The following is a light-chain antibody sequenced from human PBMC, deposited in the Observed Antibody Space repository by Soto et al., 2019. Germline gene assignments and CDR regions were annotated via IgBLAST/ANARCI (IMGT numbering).Light chain of an antibody. Sequence: AIRMTQSPSSLSASTGDRVAITCRASQGISSYLAWYQQKPGKAPKLLIYAASTLRSGVPSRFSGSGSGTDFTLTISCLQSEDFATYYGQQYYSYPWTFGQGTKVDIK. CDR1: QGISSY. CDR3: QQYYSYPWT. V-gene: IGKV1-8*01. CDR2: AAS. J-gene: IGKJ1*01.